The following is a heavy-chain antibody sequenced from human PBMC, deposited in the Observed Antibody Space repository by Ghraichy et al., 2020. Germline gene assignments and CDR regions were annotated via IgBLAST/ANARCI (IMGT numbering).Heavy chain of an antibody. Sequence: SETLSLTCAVYGGSFSGYYWSWIRQPPGKGLEWIGEINHSGSTSYNPSLKSRVTISVDTSKNQFSLKLSSVTAADTAVYYCARVAVAYYYYGMDVWGQGTTVTVSS. CDR1: GGSFSGYY. CDR3: ARVAVAYYYYGMDV. CDR2: INHSGST. V-gene: IGHV4-34*01. J-gene: IGHJ6*02. D-gene: IGHD6-19*01.